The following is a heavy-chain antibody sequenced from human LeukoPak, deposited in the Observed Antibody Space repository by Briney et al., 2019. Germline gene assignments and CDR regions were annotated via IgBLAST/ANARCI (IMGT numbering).Heavy chain of an antibody. CDR2: ITYSGGST. V-gene: IGHV3-23*01. Sequence: GESLQISCAASGFTFSRNAMSWVRQAPGKGLEWIAAITYSGGSTYYAASVKGRFTISRDDSKSTLYLQLNSLRAEDTAVYYCAKDYYYDSSGTYYFDYWGQGTLVTVSS. D-gene: IGHD3-22*01. CDR1: GFTFSRNA. CDR3: AKDYYYDSSGTYYFDY. J-gene: IGHJ4*02.